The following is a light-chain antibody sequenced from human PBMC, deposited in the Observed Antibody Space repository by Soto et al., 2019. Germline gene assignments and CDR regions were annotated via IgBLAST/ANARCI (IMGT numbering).Light chain of an antibody. V-gene: IGLV2-14*02. CDR3: SSYTTSGTVV. Sequence: QSALTQPASVSGSPGQSITISCTGTSSDVVNDLLVSWYQQQPGKAPKLMIYEGTKRPAGVSDRFSGSKSGNTASLTISGLQAEDEADYYCSSYTTSGTVVFGGGTKLTVL. CDR1: SSDVVNDLL. CDR2: EGT. J-gene: IGLJ2*01.